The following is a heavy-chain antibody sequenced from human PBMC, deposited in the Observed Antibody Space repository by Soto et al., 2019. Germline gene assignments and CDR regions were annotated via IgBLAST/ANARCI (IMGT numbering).Heavy chain of an antibody. CDR1: GYTFTSYG. J-gene: IGHJ4*02. D-gene: IGHD4-17*01. V-gene: IGHV1-18*01. Sequence: ASVKVSCKASGYTFTSYGVSWVRQAPGQGLEWKGWISAYNGNTNYAQKLQGRVTMTTYTSTSTAYMELRSLRSDDTAVYYCARGEEVTTPFDYWGQGTLVTVSS. CDR2: ISAYNGNT. CDR3: ARGEEVTTPFDY.